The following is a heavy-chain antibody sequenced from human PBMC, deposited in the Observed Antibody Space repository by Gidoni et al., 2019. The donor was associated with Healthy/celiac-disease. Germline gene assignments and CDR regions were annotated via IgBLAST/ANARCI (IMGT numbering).Heavy chain of an antibody. CDR2: ISGSGGST. Sequence: EVQLLESGGGLVQPGGSLRLSGPASGFPFSSYAMSWVRQAPGKGLEWVSAISGSGGSTYYADSVKGRFTISRDNSKNTLYLQMNSLRAEDTAVYYCAKVGYYDSSGYNYYGMDVWGQGTTVTVSS. CDR1: GFPFSSYA. D-gene: IGHD3-22*01. V-gene: IGHV3-23*01. J-gene: IGHJ6*02. CDR3: AKVGYYDSSGYNYYGMDV.